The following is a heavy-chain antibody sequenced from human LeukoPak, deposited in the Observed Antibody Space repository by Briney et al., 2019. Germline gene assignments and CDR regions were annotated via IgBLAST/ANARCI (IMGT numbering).Heavy chain of an antibody. CDR1: GFTLSNYW. J-gene: IGHJ4*02. V-gene: IGHV3-74*01. CDR3: AAAAGRFWVH. D-gene: IGHD6-13*01. Sequence: PEGSLRLSCEASGFTLSNYWMNWVRQAPGKGLVWVSHINSDGSNIKYADSVKGRFTISRDNAKNTLYLQMNSLRAEDTAVYYCAAAAGRFWVHWGQGTLVTVSS. CDR2: INSDGSNI.